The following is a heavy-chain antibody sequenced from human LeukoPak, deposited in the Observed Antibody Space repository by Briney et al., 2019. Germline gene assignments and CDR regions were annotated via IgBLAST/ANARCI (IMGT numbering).Heavy chain of an antibody. Sequence: GSLRLSCAASGFTFSTYAISWVRQAPGKGLEWVSAISDSGGNTYYADSVKGRFTIFRDNSKNTLFLQMNSLRAGDTAVYYCAKETYYYDSSGYYYYFDSWGQGTLVTVSS. CDR1: GFTFSTYA. V-gene: IGHV3-23*01. CDR2: ISDSGGNT. CDR3: AKETYYYDSSGYYYYFDS. D-gene: IGHD3-22*01. J-gene: IGHJ4*02.